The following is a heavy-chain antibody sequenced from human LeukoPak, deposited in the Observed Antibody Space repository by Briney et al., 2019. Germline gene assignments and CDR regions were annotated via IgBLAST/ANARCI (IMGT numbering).Heavy chain of an antibody. D-gene: IGHD3-10*01. CDR2: IKQDGSEK. CDR3: ARERGSPPGSDFDY. V-gene: IGHV3-7*01. Sequence: PGGSLRLSCAASGFIFSSHGMSWVRQAPGKGLEWVANIKQDGSEKYYVDSVKGRFTISRDNAYNSLYLQMNSLRAEDTAVYYCARERGSPPGSDFDYWGQGTLVTVSS. CDR1: GFIFSSHG. J-gene: IGHJ4*02.